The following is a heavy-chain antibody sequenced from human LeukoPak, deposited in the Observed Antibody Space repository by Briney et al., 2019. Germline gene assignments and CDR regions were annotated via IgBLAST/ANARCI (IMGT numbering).Heavy chain of an antibody. CDR3: AKGGYTYALNWFDH. D-gene: IGHD5-18*01. Sequence: PGESLRLSCEASGFTFSRYVMTWVRHAPGKGLEWVLVISGGRGSTYYAHSVKGRFTISRDNFKNTVYLQIDSQRAEDTAVYYCAKGGYTYALNWFDHWGERGQVTVSS. V-gene: IGHV3-23*01. CDR2: ISGGRGST. CDR1: GFTFSRYV. J-gene: IGHJ5*02.